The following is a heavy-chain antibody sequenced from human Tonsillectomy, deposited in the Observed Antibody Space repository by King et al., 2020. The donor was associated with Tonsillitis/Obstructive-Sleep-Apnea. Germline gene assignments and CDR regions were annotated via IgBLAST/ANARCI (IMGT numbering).Heavy chain of an antibody. CDR1: GFTFDDYA. CDR2: ISWNSGSI. V-gene: IGHV3-9*01. D-gene: IGHD2-15*01. CDR3: AKGYCSGGSCHSVAYFDY. Sequence: AQLVESGGGLVQPGRSLRLSCAASGFTFDDYAMHWVRQAPGKGLEWVSGISWNSGSIGYADSVKGRFTISRDNAKNSLYLQMNSLRAEDTALYSCAKGYCSGGSCHSVAYFDYWGQGTLVTVSS. J-gene: IGHJ4*02.